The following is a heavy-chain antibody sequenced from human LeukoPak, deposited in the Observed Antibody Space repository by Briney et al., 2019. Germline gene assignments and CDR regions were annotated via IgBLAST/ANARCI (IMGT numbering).Heavy chain of an antibody. J-gene: IGHJ4*02. V-gene: IGHV3-23*01. CDR1: GFTFSNYG. CDR3: AQDLARAAFDY. Sequence: GGSLRLSCAASGFTFSNYGMNWVRQAPGKGLEWLSGISPRGGGTYYADSVKGRFTISRDDSKNTLSLQMNSLRVEDTAIYYCAQDLARAAFDYWGQGTLVTVSS. CDR2: ISPRGGGT.